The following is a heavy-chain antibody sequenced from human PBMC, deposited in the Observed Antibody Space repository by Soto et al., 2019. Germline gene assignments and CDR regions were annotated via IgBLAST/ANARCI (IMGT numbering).Heavy chain of an antibody. J-gene: IGHJ3*02. V-gene: IGHV3-23*01. CDR3: AKAITFGGVNAFDI. Sequence: EVQLLESGGGLVQPGGSLRLSCAASAFTFSSYAMSWVRQAPGKGLEWVSAISGSAGSTYYADSVKGRFTISRDSSKNTLYLQMNSLRAEDTAVYYCAKAITFGGVNAFDIWGQGTMVTVSS. CDR2: ISGSAGST. CDR1: AFTFSSYA. D-gene: IGHD3-16*01.